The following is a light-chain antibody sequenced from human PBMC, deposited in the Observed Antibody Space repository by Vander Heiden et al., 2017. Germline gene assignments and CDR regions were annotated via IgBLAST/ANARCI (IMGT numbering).Light chain of an antibody. V-gene: IGKV1-12*01. J-gene: IGKJ1*01. Sequence: DIQMTQSPSSVSASVGDSVTITCRASQGLSSWLAWYQQKPGKAPKLLIYAASSLQSGVPSRFSGSGSGTDFTLTISSLQPEDFATYYCQQANSFPVTFGQGTKVEIK. CDR3: QQANSFPVT. CDR2: AAS. CDR1: QGLSSW.